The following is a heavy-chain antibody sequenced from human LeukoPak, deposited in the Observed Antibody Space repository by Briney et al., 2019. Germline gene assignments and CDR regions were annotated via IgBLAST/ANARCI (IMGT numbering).Heavy chain of an antibody. CDR2: IYYSGST. Sequence: SETLSLTCTVSGGSISGSSYYWGWIRQPPGKGLEWIGSIYYSGSTYYNPSLKSRVTISVDTSKNQFSLKLSSVTAADTAVYYCARHRPVLLPFVYWGQGTLVTVSS. CDR1: GGSISGSSYY. CDR3: ARHRPVLLPFVY. V-gene: IGHV4-39*01. D-gene: IGHD3-10*01. J-gene: IGHJ4*02.